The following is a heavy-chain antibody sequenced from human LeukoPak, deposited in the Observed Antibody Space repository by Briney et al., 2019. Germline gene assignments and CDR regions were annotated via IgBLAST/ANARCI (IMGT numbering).Heavy chain of an antibody. D-gene: IGHD5-24*01. Sequence: SETLSLTCTVSGGSISSGSYYWSWIRQPAGKGLEWIGRIYTSGSTNYNPSLKSRVTISVDTSKNQFSLKLSSVTAADTAVYYCARGDGYILTPTFDYWGQGTLVTVSS. J-gene: IGHJ4*02. CDR2: IYTSGST. CDR1: GGSISSGSYY. V-gene: IGHV4-61*02. CDR3: ARGDGYILTPTFDY.